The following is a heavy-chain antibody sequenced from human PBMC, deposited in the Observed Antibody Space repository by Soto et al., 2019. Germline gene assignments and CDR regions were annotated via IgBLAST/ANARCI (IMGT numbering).Heavy chain of an antibody. CDR1: GGSMSRGDYY. Sequence: SETLSLTCTVSGGSMSRGDYYWSWIRQPPGKGLEWIGFIYHSGSTYYSPSLKNRVTISVDTSKNQFSLKLSSVTAADTAVYYCASRPTTPFDYWGQGTLVTVSS. J-gene: IGHJ4*02. V-gene: IGHV4-30-4*01. D-gene: IGHD2-2*01. CDR2: IYHSGST. CDR3: ASRPTTPFDY.